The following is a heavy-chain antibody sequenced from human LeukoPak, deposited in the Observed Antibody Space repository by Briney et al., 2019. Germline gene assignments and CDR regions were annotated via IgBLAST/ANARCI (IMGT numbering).Heavy chain of an antibody. CDR3: ARANRSAGAGFSDY. CDR2: INHSGST. Sequence: SETLSLTCAVYGGSFSGYYWNWIRQPPGKGLEWIGEINHSGSTNYNPSLKSRVTISVDTSKNQFSLKLSSVTAADTAVYYCARANRSAGAGFSDYWGQGTLVTVSS. D-gene: IGHD6-13*01. V-gene: IGHV4-34*01. J-gene: IGHJ4*02. CDR1: GGSFSGYY.